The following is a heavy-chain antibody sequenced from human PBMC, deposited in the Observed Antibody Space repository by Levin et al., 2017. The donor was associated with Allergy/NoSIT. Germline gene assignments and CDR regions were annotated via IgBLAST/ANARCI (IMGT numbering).Heavy chain of an antibody. J-gene: IGHJ5*02. D-gene: IGHD2-2*01. CDR2: ISAYNGNT. CDR1: GYTFTSYG. Sequence: ASVKVSCKASGYTFTSYGISWVRQAPGQGLEWMGWISAYNGNTNYAQKLQGRVTMTTDTSTSTAYMELRSLRSDDTAVYYCARSDIVVVPDNWFDPWGQGTLVTVSS. CDR3: ARSDIVVVPDNWFDP. V-gene: IGHV1-18*01.